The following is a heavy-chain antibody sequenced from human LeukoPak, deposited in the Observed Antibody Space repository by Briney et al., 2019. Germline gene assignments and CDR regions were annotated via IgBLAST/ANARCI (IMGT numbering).Heavy chain of an antibody. J-gene: IGHJ5*02. V-gene: IGHV4-31*03. CDR3: ARVRDGDYGYIGFDP. CDR2: LYYSGRT. CDR1: GGSFSSGGYY. D-gene: IGHD4-17*01. Sequence: PSETLSLTCTVSGGSFSSGGYYWSWIRQHPGKGLEWIGYLYYSGRTYYNPSLKSRVTISVDTSKNQFSLKLSSVTAADTAVYHCARVRDGDYGYIGFDPWGQGTLVTVSS.